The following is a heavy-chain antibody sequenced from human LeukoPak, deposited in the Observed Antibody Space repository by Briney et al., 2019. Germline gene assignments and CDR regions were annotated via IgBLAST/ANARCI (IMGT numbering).Heavy chain of an antibody. Sequence: SETLSLTCTVSGGSISSYYWSWIRQPPGKGLEWIGYIYYSGSTNYNPSLKSRVTISVDTSKNQFSLKLSSVTAADTAVYYCARGGGYNYYYYYMDVWGKGTTVTISS. CDR1: GGSISSYY. CDR2: IYYSGST. J-gene: IGHJ6*03. D-gene: IGHD5-12*01. CDR3: ARGGGYNYYYYYMDV. V-gene: IGHV4-59*01.